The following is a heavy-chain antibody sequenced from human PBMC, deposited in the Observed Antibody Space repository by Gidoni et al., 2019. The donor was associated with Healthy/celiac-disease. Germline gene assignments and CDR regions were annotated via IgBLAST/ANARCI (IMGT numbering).Heavy chain of an antibody. V-gene: IGHV4-30-2*01. CDR1: GGSISSGGYS. Sequence: QLQLQEPGSGLVKPSQTLSLTCAVSGGSISSGGYSWSWSRQPPGKGLEWIGYIYHSGSTYSNPSLKSRVTISVDRSKNQFSLKLSSVTAADTAVYYCARVESGSYLVDYWGQGTLVTVSS. CDR2: IYHSGST. J-gene: IGHJ4*02. D-gene: IGHD3-10*01. CDR3: ARVESGSYLVDY.